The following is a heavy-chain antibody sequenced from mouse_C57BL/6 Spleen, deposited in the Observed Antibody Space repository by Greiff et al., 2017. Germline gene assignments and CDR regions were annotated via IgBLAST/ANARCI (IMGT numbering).Heavy chain of an antibody. J-gene: IGHJ3*01. CDR3: ARGDYSNPAWFAY. D-gene: IGHD2-5*01. Sequence: VQLQQPGAELVKPGASVKMSCKASGYTFTSYWITWVKQRPGQGLEWIGDIYPGSGSTNYNEKFKSKATLTVDTSSSTAYMQLSSLTSEDSAVYYCARGDYSNPAWFAYWGQGTLVTVSA. V-gene: IGHV1-55*01. CDR1: GYTFTSYW. CDR2: IYPGSGST.